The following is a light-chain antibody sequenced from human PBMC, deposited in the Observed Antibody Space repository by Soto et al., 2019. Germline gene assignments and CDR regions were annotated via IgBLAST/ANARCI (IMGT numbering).Light chain of an antibody. Sequence: QSALTQPPSASGSPGQSVTISCTGTGSDVGGYNYVSWYQQHPGKAPKLMIYEVSERPSGVPDRFSGSKSSNTASLTVSGLQAEDEADYYCSSYAGSNNLVFGTGTKVTVL. CDR2: EVS. J-gene: IGLJ1*01. CDR3: SSYAGSNNLV. CDR1: GSDVGGYNY. V-gene: IGLV2-8*01.